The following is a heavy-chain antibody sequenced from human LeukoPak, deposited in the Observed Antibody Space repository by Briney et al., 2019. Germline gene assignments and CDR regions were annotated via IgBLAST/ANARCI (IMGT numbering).Heavy chain of an antibody. CDR1: GYSISSGYY. Sequence: SETPSLTCTVSGYSISSGYYWDWIRQPPGKGLEWIGGIYHSGSTYYNPSLKSRVTISVDTSKNHFSLKLSSVTAADTALYFCARADYSSSWSHYYYYMDVWGTGTTVTVSS. J-gene: IGHJ6*03. CDR3: ARADYSSSWSHYYYYMDV. D-gene: IGHD6-13*01. V-gene: IGHV4-38-2*02. CDR2: IYHSGST.